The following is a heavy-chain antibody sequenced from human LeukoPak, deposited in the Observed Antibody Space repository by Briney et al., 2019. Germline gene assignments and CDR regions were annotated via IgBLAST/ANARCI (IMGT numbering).Heavy chain of an antibody. D-gene: IGHD3-10*01. CDR2: IRYDGSNK. CDR1: GFTFSSYG. J-gene: IGHJ4*02. V-gene: IGHV3-30*02. CDR3: AKRGDGSGSYYFDY. Sequence: PGGSLRLSCAASGFTFSSYGMHWVRQAPGKGLEWVAFIRYDGSNKYYADSVKGRFTISRDNSKNTLYLQMNSLRAEDTAVYYCAKRGDGSGSYYFDYWGQGTLVTVSS.